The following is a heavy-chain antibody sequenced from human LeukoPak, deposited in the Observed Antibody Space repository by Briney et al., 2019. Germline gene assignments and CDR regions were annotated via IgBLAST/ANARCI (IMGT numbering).Heavy chain of an antibody. V-gene: IGHV3-74*03. J-gene: IGHJ6*02. CDR1: GFAFNKYW. CDR2: INGDGSST. CDR3: AKTDSTIPNLLDV. D-gene: IGHD2-15*01. Sequence: GGSLRLSCAASGFAFNKYWVHWVRQVPGKGLVWVSRINGDGSSTMYADSVKGRFTISRDNAKNTLYLQINSLRAEDTAVYYCAKTDSTIPNLLDVWGQGTTVTVSS.